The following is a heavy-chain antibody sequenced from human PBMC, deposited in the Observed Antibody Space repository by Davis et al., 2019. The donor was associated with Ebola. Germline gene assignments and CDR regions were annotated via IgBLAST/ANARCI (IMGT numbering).Heavy chain of an antibody. CDR3: ARSTRGPVALDR. D-gene: IGHD2-2*01. Sequence: SETLSLTCAVFGGSLTGYDWTWIRQSPGKGLDWIGEISHSGNTVYKPSLKGRVTILIDTSTNQFSLKVTSVTAADTAVYFCARSTRGPVALDRWGQGSLVTVSS. J-gene: IGHJ5*02. V-gene: IGHV4-34*01. CDR2: ISHSGNT. CDR1: GGSLTGYD.